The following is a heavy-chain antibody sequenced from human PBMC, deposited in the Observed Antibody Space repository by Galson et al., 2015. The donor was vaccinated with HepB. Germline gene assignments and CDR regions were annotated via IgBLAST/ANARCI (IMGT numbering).Heavy chain of an antibody. CDR2: IQDRRNT. Sequence: TPSLTCTVAALSISSGDSDCTLIRHHPGKGREWLGYIQDRRNTYHNPSLKSRVTMSVDTSKNQFSLRLSTMTAADPAVYYCSRDRRGTFDDWGRGSLVTVSS. J-gene: IGHJ4*02. V-gene: IGHV4-31*03. CDR1: ALSISSGDSD. D-gene: IGHD3-16*01. CDR3: SRDRRGTFDD.